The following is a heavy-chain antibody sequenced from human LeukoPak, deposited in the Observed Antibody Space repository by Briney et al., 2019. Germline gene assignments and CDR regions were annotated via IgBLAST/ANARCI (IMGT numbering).Heavy chain of an antibody. Sequence: TLSLTCTVSGGSISSGDYYWSWIRQPPGKGLEWIGYIYYSGSTYYNPSLKSRVTISVDTSKNQFSLKLSSVTAADTAVYYCARGAIVVVPAANNWFDPWGQGTLVTVSS. V-gene: IGHV4-30-4*08. J-gene: IGHJ5*02. D-gene: IGHD2-2*01. CDR1: GGSISSGDYY. CDR2: IYYSGST. CDR3: ARGAIVVVPAANNWFDP.